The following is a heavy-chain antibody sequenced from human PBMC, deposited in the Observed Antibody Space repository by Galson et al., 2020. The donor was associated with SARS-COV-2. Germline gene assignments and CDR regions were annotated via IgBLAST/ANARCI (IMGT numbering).Heavy chain of an antibody. D-gene: IGHD6-6*01. J-gene: IGHJ6*03. CDR2: IRSKANSCAT. V-gene: IGHV3-73*01. CDR1: GFTFSGSA. Sequence: GGSLRLSCAASGFTFSGSAMHWVRQASGKGLEWVGRIRSKANSCATAYAASVKGRFTISRDDSKNTAYLQMNSLKTEDTAVYYCTRHRGQRSSSYYYYMDVWGKGTTVTVSS. CDR3: TRHRGQRSSSYYYYMDV.